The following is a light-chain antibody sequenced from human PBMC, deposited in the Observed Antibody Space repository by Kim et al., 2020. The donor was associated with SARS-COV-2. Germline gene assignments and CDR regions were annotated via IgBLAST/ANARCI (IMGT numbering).Light chain of an antibody. CDR3: MQSIHLYT. V-gene: IGKV2-29*01. J-gene: IGKJ2*01. CDR2: ETS. Sequence: GKPASISCKSSQSLLYRDGKTYLYWYLQKPGQSPQLLIHETSSRSSGVSDRFSGSGSGTDFTLKISRVEAEDVGVYYCMQSIHLYTFGQGTKLEI. CDR1: QSLLYRDGKTY.